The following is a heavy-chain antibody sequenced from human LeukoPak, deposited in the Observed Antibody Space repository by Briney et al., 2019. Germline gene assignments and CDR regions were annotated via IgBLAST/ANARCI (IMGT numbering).Heavy chain of an antibody. D-gene: IGHD2-21*01. V-gene: IGHV3-11*01. CDR2: ISNSGNTI. CDR1: GFTFSDYY. Sequence: GGTLRLSCAASGFTFSDYYMSWIRQAPGKGLEWISYISNSGNTIKEADSVKGRFTISRDNAQNSLYLHMKSLRAEDTAVYYCARYRVITNDYFDYWGQGTLVSVSS. CDR3: ARYRVITNDYFDY. J-gene: IGHJ4*02.